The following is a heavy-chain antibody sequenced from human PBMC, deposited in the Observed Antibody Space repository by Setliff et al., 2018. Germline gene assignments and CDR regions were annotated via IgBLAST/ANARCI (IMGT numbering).Heavy chain of an antibody. Sequence: ASVKVSCKASGYTFTRYYMYWVRQAPGQGPEWMGTINVSGGSASYAEKFQGRVTMTRDTSTSTIYMELASLISEDTAVYYCARDRTAYNYGMDVWGQGTTVTVSS. D-gene: IGHD5-18*01. CDR2: INVSGGSA. J-gene: IGHJ6*02. V-gene: IGHV1-46*01. CDR1: GYTFTRYY. CDR3: ARDRTAYNYGMDV.